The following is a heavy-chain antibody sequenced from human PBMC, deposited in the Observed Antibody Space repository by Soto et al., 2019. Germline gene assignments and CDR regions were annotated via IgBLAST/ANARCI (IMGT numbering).Heavy chain of an antibody. CDR3: ARVEHENYGMYL. Sequence: QLVQSGAEVKKPGSSVKVSCKVSGGTFSSYTITWVRQAPGEGLEWMGRIIPMFDIINYAQKFQGRVTITADKSTNTAYMELTSLKSDDTAVYYCARVEHENYGMYLWGQGTTVTVSS. CDR1: GGTFSSYT. CDR2: IIPMFDII. J-gene: IGHJ6*02. V-gene: IGHV1-69*02.